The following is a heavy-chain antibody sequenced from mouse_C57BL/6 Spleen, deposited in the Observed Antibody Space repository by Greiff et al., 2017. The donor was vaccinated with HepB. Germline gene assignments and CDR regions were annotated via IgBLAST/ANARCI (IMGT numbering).Heavy chain of an antibody. D-gene: IGHD1-1*01. V-gene: IGHV14-3*01. J-gene: IGHJ2*01. CDR1: GFNIKNTY. CDR3: ASSYYGSSPLDY. CDR2: IDPANGNT. Sequence: VHVKQSVAELVRPGASVKLSCTASGFNIKNTYMHWVKQRPEQGLEWIGRIDPANGNTKYAPKFQGKATITADTSSNTAYLQLSSLTSEDTAIYYCASSYYGSSPLDYWGQGTTLTVSS.